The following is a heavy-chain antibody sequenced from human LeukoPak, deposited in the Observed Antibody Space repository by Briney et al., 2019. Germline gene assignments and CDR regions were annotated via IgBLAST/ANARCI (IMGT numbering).Heavy chain of an antibody. D-gene: IGHD1-26*01. CDR1: GGSISSYY. CDR2: IYYSGST. J-gene: IGHJ4*02. Sequence: SSETLSLTCTVSGGSISSYYWSWIRQPPGKGLEWIGYIYYSGSTNYNPSLKSRVTISVDKSKNQFSLNVNSVTAADTAVYYCARHVEKWESLSPFGYWGQGTLVTVSS. CDR3: ARHVEKWESLSPFGY. V-gene: IGHV4-59*08.